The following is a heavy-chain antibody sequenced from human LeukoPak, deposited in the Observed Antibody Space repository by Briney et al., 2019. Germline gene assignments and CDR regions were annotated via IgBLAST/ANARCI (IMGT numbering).Heavy chain of an antibody. CDR3: ARGRPSIAAAVGAFDI. CDR1: GGSISSYY. CDR2: IYTSGST. D-gene: IGHD6-13*01. V-gene: IGHV4-4*07. Sequence: SETLSLTCTVSGGSISSYYWSWVRQPAGKGLEWIGRIYTSGSTNYNPSLKSRVTMSVDTSKNQFSLKLSSVTAADTAVYYCARGRPSIAAAVGAFDIWGQGTMVTVSS. J-gene: IGHJ3*02.